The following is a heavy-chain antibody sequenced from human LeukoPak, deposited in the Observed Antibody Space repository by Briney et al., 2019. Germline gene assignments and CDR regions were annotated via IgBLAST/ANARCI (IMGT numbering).Heavy chain of an antibody. Sequence: GGSLRLSCAASGFTFSSYAMHWVRQAPGKGLERVAVISYDGSNKYYADSVKGRFTISRDNSKNTLYLQMNSLRAEDTAVYYCATACGGDCYSDYWGQGTLVTVSS. J-gene: IGHJ4*02. CDR1: GFTFSSYA. D-gene: IGHD2-21*02. CDR2: ISYDGSNK. CDR3: ATACGGDCYSDY. V-gene: IGHV3-30*04.